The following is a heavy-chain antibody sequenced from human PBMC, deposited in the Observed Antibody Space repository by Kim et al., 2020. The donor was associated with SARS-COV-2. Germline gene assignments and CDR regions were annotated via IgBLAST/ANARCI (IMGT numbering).Heavy chain of an antibody. V-gene: IGHV4-39*01. Sequence: SETLSLTCTVSGGSISSSSYYWGWIRQPPGKGLEWIGSIYYSGSTYYNPSLKSRVTISVDTSKNQFSLKLSSVTAADTAVYYCARLEYSGYDPQGMDVWGQGTRVTVS. J-gene: IGHJ6*02. D-gene: IGHD5-12*01. CDR1: GGSISSSSYY. CDR3: ARLEYSGYDPQGMDV. CDR2: IYYSGST.